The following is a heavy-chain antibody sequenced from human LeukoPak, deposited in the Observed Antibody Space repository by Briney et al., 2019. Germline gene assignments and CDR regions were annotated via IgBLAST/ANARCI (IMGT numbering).Heavy chain of an antibody. CDR2: ISYDGSNK. D-gene: IGHD2-21*02. V-gene: IGHV3-30*18. J-gene: IGHJ6*02. CDR1: GFTFSTYG. Sequence: GRSLRLSCAASGFTFSTYGMHWVRQAPGKGLEWVAVISYDGSNKYYADSVKGRFTISRDNSKNTLYLQMNSLRAEDTAVYYCAKVCGGGCFTYYYYGMDVWGQGTTVTVSS. CDR3: AKVCGGGCFTYYYYGMDV.